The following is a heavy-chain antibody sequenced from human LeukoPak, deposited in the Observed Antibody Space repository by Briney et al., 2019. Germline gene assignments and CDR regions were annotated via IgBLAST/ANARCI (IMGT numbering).Heavy chain of an antibody. D-gene: IGHD2-21*02. Sequence: GESLKISCKGSGYSFTSYWIGWVRQMPGKGLEWMGIIYPGDSDTRYSPSFQGQVTISADKSISTAYLQWSSLKASDTARYYCARLHCGGDCYSRRWFDPWGQGTLVTVSS. CDR2: IYPGDSDT. CDR3: ARLHCGGDCYSRRWFDP. J-gene: IGHJ5*02. CDR1: GYSFTSYW. V-gene: IGHV5-51*01.